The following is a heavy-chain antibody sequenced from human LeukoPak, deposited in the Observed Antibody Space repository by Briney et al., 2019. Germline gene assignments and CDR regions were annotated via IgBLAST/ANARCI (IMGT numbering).Heavy chain of an antibody. CDR1: GFTFDDYA. D-gene: IGHD6-19*01. J-gene: IGHJ4*02. Sequence: QPGGSLLLSCAASGFTFDDYAMHWVRQPPGKGLEWVSLVTGEGGGTYYADSVKGRFTVSRDNSKNSLYLQMNSLRTEDTALYYCVKGASRGWYVFDYWGQGTLVTVSS. V-gene: IGHV3-43*02. CDR3: VKGASRGWYVFDY. CDR2: VTGEGGGT.